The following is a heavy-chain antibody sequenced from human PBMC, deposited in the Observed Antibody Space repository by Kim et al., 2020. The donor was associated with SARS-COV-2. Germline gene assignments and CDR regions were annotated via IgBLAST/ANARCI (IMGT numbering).Heavy chain of an antibody. V-gene: IGHV4-39*01. CDR3: ARSIAVAGLYYFDF. D-gene: IGHD6-19*01. CDR1: GGSINSGAYY. CDR2: SYYTGKT. Sequence: SETLSLTCSVSGGSINSGAYYWGWVRQPPGKGLEWLATSYYTGKTFYSASLKTRVSMSMDPSKNQLSLRLGSVTAADTATYFCARSIAVAGLYYFDFWGQGTLVSVSS. J-gene: IGHJ4*02.